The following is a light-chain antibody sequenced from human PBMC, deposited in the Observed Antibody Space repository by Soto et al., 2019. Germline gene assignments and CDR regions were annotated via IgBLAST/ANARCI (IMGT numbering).Light chain of an antibody. CDR1: SSNIGAGYE. J-gene: IGLJ1*01. V-gene: IGLV1-40*01. CDR3: HSYESSLSALYV. CDR2: GNT. Sequence: QSVLTQPPSVSGAPGQRVTISCTGSSSNIGAGYEVNWYQHLPGAAPKLLIYGNTNRPSGVPDRFFGSKSGTSASLAITGLQAEDDSDYYCHSYESSLSALYVLASGINFTV.